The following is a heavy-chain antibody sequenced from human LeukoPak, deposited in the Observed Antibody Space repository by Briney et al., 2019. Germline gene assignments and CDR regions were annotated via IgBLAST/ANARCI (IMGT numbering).Heavy chain of an antibody. Sequence: GGSLRLSCVASGFTFSSYAMHWVRQAPGKGLEWVAVISYDGSNKYYADSVKGRFTISRDNSKNTLYLQMNSLRAEDTAVYYCARGAYDYVWGSYRDDYYYYYMDVWGKGTTVTISS. D-gene: IGHD3-16*02. CDR1: GFTFSSYA. J-gene: IGHJ6*03. V-gene: IGHV3-30*04. CDR3: ARGAYDYVWGSYRDDYYYYYMDV. CDR2: ISYDGSNK.